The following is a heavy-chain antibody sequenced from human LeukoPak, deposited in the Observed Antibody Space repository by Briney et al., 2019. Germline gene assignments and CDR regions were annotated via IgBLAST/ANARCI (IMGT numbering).Heavy chain of an antibody. Sequence: GGSLTLSCAASGFTFSSYWMTWVRQAPGKGLEWVANIKYDGSEKDYMDSVKGRFTISRDNAKNSLYLQMNSLRAEDTAVYNCARDIAAAGLFLDYWLQGTLVTVSS. CDR3: ARDIAAAGLFLDY. CDR1: GFTFSSYW. V-gene: IGHV3-7*01. D-gene: IGHD6-13*01. CDR2: IKYDGSEK. J-gene: IGHJ4*02.